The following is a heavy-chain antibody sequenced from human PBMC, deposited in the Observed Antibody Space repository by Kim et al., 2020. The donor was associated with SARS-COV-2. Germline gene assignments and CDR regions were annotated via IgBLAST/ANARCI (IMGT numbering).Heavy chain of an antibody. CDR1: GGSISCSTYY. D-gene: IGHD3-10*01. CDR3: ADYGSGTYYNGVH. CDR2: VYYSGST. Sequence: SETLSLTCTVSGGSISCSTYYWGWIRQPPGKGLEWIGSVYYSGSTYYNPSLKSRVTISVDTSKNQFSLNLSSVTAADTAVYYCADYGSGTYYNGVHWGQGTLVTVSS. V-gene: IGHV4-39*01. J-gene: IGHJ4*02.